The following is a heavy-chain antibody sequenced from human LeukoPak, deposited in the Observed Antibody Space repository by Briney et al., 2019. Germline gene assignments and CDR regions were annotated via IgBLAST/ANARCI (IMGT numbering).Heavy chain of an antibody. V-gene: IGHV1-69*05. D-gene: IGHD3-22*01. CDR2: IITIFRTA. CDR3: ASHETTYYYDTSGYGQAFDI. CDR1: GGTFSSYA. Sequence: SVKVSCKASGGTFSSYAMSWVRQAPGEGLEWMGGIITIFRTANHAHKFHPTLTFTTDASTTTTYMDLSSLRSEDTAVYYCASHETTYYYDTSGYGQAFDIWGQGTMVTVSS. J-gene: IGHJ3*02.